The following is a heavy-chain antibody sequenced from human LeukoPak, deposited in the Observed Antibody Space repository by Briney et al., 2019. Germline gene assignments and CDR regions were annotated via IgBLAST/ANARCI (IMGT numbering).Heavy chain of an antibody. CDR2: ISGSGGST. Sequence: GGSLRLSCAASGFTFSSYAMSWVRQAPGKGLEWVSAISGSGGSTYYADSVKGRFTISRDNSKNTLYLQMNSLRAEDTAVYYCAKDTSEWELLVNDFDIWGQGTMVTVSS. D-gene: IGHD1-26*01. CDR1: GFTFSSYA. CDR3: AKDTSEWELLVNDFDI. V-gene: IGHV3-23*01. J-gene: IGHJ3*02.